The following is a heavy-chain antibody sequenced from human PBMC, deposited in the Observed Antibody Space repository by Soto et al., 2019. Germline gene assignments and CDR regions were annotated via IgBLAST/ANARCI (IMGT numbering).Heavy chain of an antibody. CDR2: IYSGGNT. CDR1: GFIFCSNY. Sequence: GGSPRLSCAASGFIFCSNYMSWVRQAPGKGLEWVSLIYSGGNTFYADSVKGRFTISRDNSKNTLYLQMNSLRAEDTAVYYCARDKGLNYYDISVYYKPFSLNYWGRETLVTVSS. V-gene: IGHV3-66*01. D-gene: IGHD3-22*01. CDR3: ARDKGLNYYDISVYYKPFSLNY. J-gene: IGHJ4*02.